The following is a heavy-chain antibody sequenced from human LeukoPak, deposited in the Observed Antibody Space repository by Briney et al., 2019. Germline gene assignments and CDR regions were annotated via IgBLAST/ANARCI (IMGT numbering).Heavy chain of an antibody. J-gene: IGHJ4*02. Sequence: GGSLRLSCAASGFTFSSYAMSWVRQAPGRGLEWVSAITGSGDRTYYADSVKGRFTISRDNSKNTLYLQMNSLRAEDTAVYYCANGGLLQWLPGNYWAQGTLGTVSS. CDR3: ANGGLLQWLPGNY. CDR2: ITGSGDRT. CDR1: GFTFSSYA. D-gene: IGHD3-3*01. V-gene: IGHV3-23*01.